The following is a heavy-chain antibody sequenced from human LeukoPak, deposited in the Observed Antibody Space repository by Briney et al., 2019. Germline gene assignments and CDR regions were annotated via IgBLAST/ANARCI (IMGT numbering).Heavy chain of an antibody. V-gene: IGHV4-34*01. Sequence: SETLSLTCAVYGGSFSGYYWSWIRQPPGKGLEWIGEINHSGSTNYNPSLKSRVTISVDTSESQFSLKLSSITAADTAVYYCARFGYGVRYFDYWGQGTLVTVSS. D-gene: IGHD3-10*01. J-gene: IGHJ4*02. CDR1: GGSFSGYY. CDR3: ARFGYGVRYFDY. CDR2: INHSGST.